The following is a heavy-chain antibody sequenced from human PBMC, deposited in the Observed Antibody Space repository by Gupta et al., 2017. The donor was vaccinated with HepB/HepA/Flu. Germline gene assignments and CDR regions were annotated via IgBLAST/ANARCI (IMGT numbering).Heavy chain of an antibody. CDR2: MNHNSGNT. Sequence: GYTCTIYDINWVRQATGQGLEWMGWMNHNSGNTGYAQKFQGRVTMTRNTSISTAYMELSSLRSEDTAVYYCAVGPLRDGYFVRGGGYGGQGTLVTVYS. CDR3: AVGPLRDGYFVRGGGY. CDR1: GYTCTIYD. V-gene: IGHV1-8*01. J-gene: IGHJ4*02. D-gene: IGHD2-21*02.